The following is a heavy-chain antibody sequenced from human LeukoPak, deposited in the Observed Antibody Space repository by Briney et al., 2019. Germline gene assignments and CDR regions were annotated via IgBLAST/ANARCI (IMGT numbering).Heavy chain of an antibody. CDR2: IYYSGST. J-gene: IGHJ5*02. Sequence: SETLSLTCTVSGGSISSYYWSWIRQPPGKGLEWIGYIYYSGSTNYNPSLKSRVTISVDTSKNQFSLKLSSVTAADTAVYYCARDNLYYYDSSGYSGWFDPWGQGTLVTVSS. V-gene: IGHV4-59*01. CDR1: GGSISSYY. D-gene: IGHD3-22*01. CDR3: ARDNLYYYDSSGYSGWFDP.